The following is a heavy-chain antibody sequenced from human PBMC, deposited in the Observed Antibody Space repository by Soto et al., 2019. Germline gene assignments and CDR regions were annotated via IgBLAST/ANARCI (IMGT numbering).Heavy chain of an antibody. J-gene: IGHJ6*03. CDR2: VIPLLDAS. Sequence: QVQLVQSGAEVKKPGSSVRISCAASRATFNDYTFTWVRRAPGQGLEWMGTVIPLLDASNYAEKFQDRVTITADRSTSTVYMELSGLKSEDSAIYYCASGKSQMTQDRMGFYYYMDVWGKGTTVTVSS. CDR1: RATFNDYT. D-gene: IGHD2-15*01. V-gene: IGHV1-69*08. CDR3: ASGKSQMTQDRMGFYYYMDV.